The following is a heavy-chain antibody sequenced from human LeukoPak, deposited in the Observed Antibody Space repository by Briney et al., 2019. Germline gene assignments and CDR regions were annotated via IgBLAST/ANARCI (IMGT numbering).Heavy chain of an antibody. CDR2: ISSSSSYI. CDR1: GFTFDDYG. J-gene: IGHJ4*02. CDR3: AKDPDCTSGICYTFFDY. V-gene: IGHV3-21*04. Sequence: GGSLRLSCAASGFTFDDYGMSWVRQAPGKGLEWVSSISSSSSYIYYADSVKGRFTISRDNAKNSLYLQMNSLRAEDTAVYYCAKDPDCTSGICYTFFDYWGQGTLVTVSS. D-gene: IGHD2-8*01.